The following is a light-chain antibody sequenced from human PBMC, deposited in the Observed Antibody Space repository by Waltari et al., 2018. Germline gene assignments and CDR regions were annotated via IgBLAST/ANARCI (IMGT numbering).Light chain of an antibody. V-gene: IGKV3-20*01. J-gene: IGKJ4*01. CDR1: QSVTRNY. CDR2: DAS. CDR3: QQYGFSPLT. Sequence: EIVLTQSPGTLSWSAGERAHLSCRASQSVTRNYLGRYQQKPGQAPRLLIYDASNRATGVPDRFSGSGSGTDFALTISRLEPEDFAVYYCQQYGFSPLTFGGGTKVEIK.